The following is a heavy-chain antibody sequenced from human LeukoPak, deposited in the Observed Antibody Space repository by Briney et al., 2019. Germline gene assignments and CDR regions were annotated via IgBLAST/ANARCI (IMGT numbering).Heavy chain of an antibody. J-gene: IGHJ4*02. CDR2: IKSKAHGGTT. V-gene: IGHV3-49*04. CDR3: TGSRDGCNLVLNN. CDR1: GFIFSDYA. Sequence: GGSLRLSCTTSGFIFSDYAMSWVRQAPGKGQEWVSFIKSKAHGGTTQYAASVKGRFTISRDDSKSIAYLQMNSLKTEDIAVYYCTGSRDGCNLVLNNWGQGTLVTVSS. D-gene: IGHD5-24*01.